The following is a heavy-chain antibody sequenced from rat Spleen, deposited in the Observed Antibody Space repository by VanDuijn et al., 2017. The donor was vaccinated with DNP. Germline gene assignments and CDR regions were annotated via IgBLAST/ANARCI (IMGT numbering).Heavy chain of an antibody. CDR2: INYDGSNT. Sequence: EVQLVESGGGLVQPGRSLKLSCAASGFTFSDYNMVWVRQAPKEGLEWVATINYDGSNTYYRDSVRGRFTISRDNAKSTLYLQMNSLRSEDMATYYCVRWNSGHFDYWGQGVMVTVSS. CDR3: VRWNSGHFDY. CDR1: GFTFSDYN. D-gene: IGHD4-3*01. J-gene: IGHJ2*01. V-gene: IGHV5-7*01.